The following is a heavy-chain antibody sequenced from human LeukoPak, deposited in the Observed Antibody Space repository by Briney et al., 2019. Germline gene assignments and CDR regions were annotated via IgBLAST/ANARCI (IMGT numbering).Heavy chain of an antibody. CDR1: GYTFTGYY. Sequence: GASVKVSFKASGYTFTGYYMHWVRQAPGQGLEWMGWINPNSGGTNYAQKFQGRVTMTRDTSISTAYMELSRLRSDDTAVYYCQVSSSGDDAFDIWGQGTMVTVSS. CDR2: INPNSGGT. D-gene: IGHD6-6*01. CDR3: QVSSSGDDAFDI. V-gene: IGHV1-2*02. J-gene: IGHJ3*02.